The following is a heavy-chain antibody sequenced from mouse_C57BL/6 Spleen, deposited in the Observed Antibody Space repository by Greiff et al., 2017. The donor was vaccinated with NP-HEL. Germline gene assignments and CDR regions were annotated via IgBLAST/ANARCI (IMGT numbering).Heavy chain of an antibody. J-gene: IGHJ2*01. V-gene: IGHV1-82*01. Sequence: LVESGPELVKPGASVKISCKASGYAFSSSWMNWVKQRPGKGLEWIGRIYPGDGDTNYNGKFKGKATLTADKSSSTAYMQLSSLTSEDSAVYFCARSLPVPFDYWGQGTTLTVSS. CDR2: IYPGDGDT. CDR1: GYAFSSSW. CDR3: ARSLPVPFDY.